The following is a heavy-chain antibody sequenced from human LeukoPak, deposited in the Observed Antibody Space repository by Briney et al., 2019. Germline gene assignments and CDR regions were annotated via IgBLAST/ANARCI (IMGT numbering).Heavy chain of an antibody. V-gene: IGHV3-53*01. CDR1: EFSVGSNY. CDR3: AKDWTGTKPFDL. CDR2: IYSGGST. Sequence: GGSLRLSCAASEFSVGSNYMTWVRQAPGKGLEWVSLIYSGGSTYYADSVKGRFTISRDNSKNTLYLQMNSLRAEDTAVYYCAKDWTGTKPFDLWGRGTLVTVSS. D-gene: IGHD3/OR15-3a*01. J-gene: IGHJ2*01.